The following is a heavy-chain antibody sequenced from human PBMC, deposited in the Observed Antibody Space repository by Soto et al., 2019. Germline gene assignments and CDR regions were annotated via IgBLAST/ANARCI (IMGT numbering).Heavy chain of an antibody. D-gene: IGHD1-1*01. J-gene: IGHJ6*02. Sequence: QVQLVQSGVEVKKPGSSVKVSCKASGGTLNSYAIDWVRQAPGQGLEWMGGIIPIFGNTYYAQRLQGRVKHTANESTRTAYMGLSTLTSEDTAVYYCARGTVTGSEYNFYYYGMDVWGQGTTVIVSS. CDR1: GGTLNSYA. CDR3: ARGTVTGSEYNFYYYGMDV. V-gene: IGHV1-69*12. CDR2: IIPIFGNT.